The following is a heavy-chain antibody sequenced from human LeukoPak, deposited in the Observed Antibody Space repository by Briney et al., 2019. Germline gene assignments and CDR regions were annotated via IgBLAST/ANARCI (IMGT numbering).Heavy chain of an antibody. J-gene: IGHJ4*02. CDR3: ARDSLPAMVTSADY. CDR2: ISSNGGST. Sequence: GGSLRLSCAASGFTFSSYGMHWVRQAPGKGLEYVSAISSNGGSTYYASSVKGRFTISRDNSKNTLYLQMGSLRAEDMAVYYCARDSLPAMVTSADYWGQGTLVTVSS. V-gene: IGHV3-64*01. CDR1: GFTFSSYG. D-gene: IGHD5-18*01.